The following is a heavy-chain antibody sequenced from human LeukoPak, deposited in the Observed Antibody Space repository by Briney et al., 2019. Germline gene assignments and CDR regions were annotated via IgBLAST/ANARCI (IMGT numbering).Heavy chain of an antibody. V-gene: IGHV3-23*01. CDR3: AKEGYYYDSSGYRY. D-gene: IGHD3-22*01. Sequence: GGSLRLSCAASGFTFSSYAMSWVRQAPGQGLEWVSAISGSGGSTYYADSVKGRFTIYRDNSKNTLYLQMNRLRAEDTDVYYCAKEGYYYDSSGYRYWGQGTLVTVSS. J-gene: IGHJ4*02. CDR1: GFTFSSYA. CDR2: ISGSGGST.